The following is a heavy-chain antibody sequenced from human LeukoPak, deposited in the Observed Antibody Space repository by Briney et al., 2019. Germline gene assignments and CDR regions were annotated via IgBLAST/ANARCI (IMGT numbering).Heavy chain of an antibody. J-gene: IGHJ4*02. D-gene: IGHD3-10*01. V-gene: IGHV1-2*02. CDR2: INPNSGGT. Sequence: GASVKVSCKASGYTFTGYYIHWVRQAPGQGLEWMGWINPNSGGTNSAQKFQGRVTMTRDTSISTAYMELSSLRAEDTAVYYCAKDMDVGDYGSGDYFDYCGQGTLVTVSS. CDR1: GYTFTGYY. CDR3: AKDMDVGDYGSGDYFDY.